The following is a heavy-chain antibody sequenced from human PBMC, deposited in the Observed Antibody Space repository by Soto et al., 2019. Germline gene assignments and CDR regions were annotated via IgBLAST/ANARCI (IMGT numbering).Heavy chain of an antibody. CDR3: ARGYSYCSGGSCYLDY. Sequence: QVQLVESGGGVVQPGRSLRLSCEASGFSFSSHGMHWVRQAPGKGLEWVAVIWYDGSNKYYADSVKGRCTISRDNSKGRLYLQMDSLRVEEAAVYYCARGYSYCSGGSCYLDYWGQGTLVTVSS. CDR1: GFSFSSHG. CDR2: IWYDGSNK. J-gene: IGHJ4*02. V-gene: IGHV3-33*01. D-gene: IGHD2-15*01.